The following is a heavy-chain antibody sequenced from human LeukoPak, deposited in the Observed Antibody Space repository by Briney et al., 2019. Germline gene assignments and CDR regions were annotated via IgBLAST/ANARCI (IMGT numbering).Heavy chain of an antibody. Sequence: PGGSLRLSCAASGVTFSSYAMSWVRQAPGKGLEWVSAISGSGGSTYYADSVKGRFTISRDNSKNTLYLQMNSLRAEDTAVYYCAKDSSSGWYYDYWGQGTLVTVSS. CDR2: ISGSGGST. CDR1: GVTFSSYA. D-gene: IGHD6-19*01. CDR3: AKDSSSGWYYDY. V-gene: IGHV3-23*01. J-gene: IGHJ4*02.